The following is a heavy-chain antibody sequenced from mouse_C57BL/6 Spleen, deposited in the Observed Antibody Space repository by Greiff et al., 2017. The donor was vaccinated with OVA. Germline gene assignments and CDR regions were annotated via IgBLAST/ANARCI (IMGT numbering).Heavy chain of an antibody. CDR2: ISDGGSYT. CDR3: ARDNGSRGYFDY. Sequence: EVKLMESGGGLVKPGGSLKLSCAASGFTFSSYAMSWVRQTPEQRLEWVATISDGGSYTYYPDNVKGRFTISRDNAKNNLYLQMSHLKSEDTAMYYCARDNGSRGYFDYWGQGTTLTVSS. V-gene: IGHV5-4*01. D-gene: IGHD1-1*01. J-gene: IGHJ2*01. CDR1: GFTFSSYA.